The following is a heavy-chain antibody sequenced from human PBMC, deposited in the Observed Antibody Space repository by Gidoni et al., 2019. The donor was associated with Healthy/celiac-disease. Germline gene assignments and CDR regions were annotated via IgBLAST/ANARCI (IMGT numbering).Heavy chain of an antibody. CDR3: ARSSGYTQYFDY. CDR1: GGSISSSSYY. D-gene: IGHD3-22*01. CDR2: IYYSGGT. J-gene: IGHJ4*02. Sequence: QRQLQESGPGLVKPSETLSLTCTVSGGSISSSSYYWGWIRQPPGNGLEWIGSIYYSGGTYYNPSLKSRVTISVDTSKNQFSLKLSSVTAADTAVYYCARSSGYTQYFDYWGQGTLVTVSS. V-gene: IGHV4-39*01.